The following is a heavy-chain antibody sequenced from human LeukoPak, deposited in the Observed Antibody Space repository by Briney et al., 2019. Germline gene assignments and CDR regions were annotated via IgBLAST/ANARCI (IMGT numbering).Heavy chain of an antibody. CDR2: VSYDGSYK. CDR3: ARAPGYGAAYYFDY. J-gene: IGHJ4*02. V-gene: IGHV3-30*03. CDR1: GFTLSSYW. D-gene: IGHD1-1*01. Sequence: GGSLRLSCAASGFTLSSYWMHWVRQAPGKGLEWVAVVSYDGSYKYYADSVKGRFTISRDNSKNTLYLQMNSLRAEDTAVYYCARAPGYGAAYYFDYWGQGTLVTVSS.